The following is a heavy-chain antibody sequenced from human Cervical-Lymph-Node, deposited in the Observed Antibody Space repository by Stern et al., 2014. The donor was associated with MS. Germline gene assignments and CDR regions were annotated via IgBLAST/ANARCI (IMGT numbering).Heavy chain of an antibody. J-gene: IGHJ5*02. CDR2: ISYDGSNK. Sequence: MQLVESGGGVVQPGRSLRLSCAASGFTFSSYGMHWVRQAPGKGLEWVAVISYDGSNKYYADSVKGRFTISRDNSKNTLYLQMNSLRAEDTAVYYCVAIGYYDSSGYPIPTWGQGTLVTVSS. D-gene: IGHD3-22*01. V-gene: IGHV3-30*03. CDR1: GFTFSSYG. CDR3: VAIGYYDSSGYPIPT.